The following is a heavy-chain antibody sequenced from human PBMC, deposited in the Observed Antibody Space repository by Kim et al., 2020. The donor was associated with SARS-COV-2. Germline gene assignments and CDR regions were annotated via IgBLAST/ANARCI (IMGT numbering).Heavy chain of an antibody. CDR3: AKTPAPLAKWLGQPYYFDY. Sequence: GGSLRLSCAASGLTFSGYAMSWVRQAPGKGLEWVSVIYSGGSSTYYADSVKGRFTISRDNSKHTLYLQMNSLRAEDTAVYYCAKTPAPLAKWLGQPYYFDYWGQGTLVTVSS. CDR2: IYSGGSST. J-gene: IGHJ4*02. V-gene: IGHV3-23*03. D-gene: IGHD6-19*01. CDR1: GLTFSGYA.